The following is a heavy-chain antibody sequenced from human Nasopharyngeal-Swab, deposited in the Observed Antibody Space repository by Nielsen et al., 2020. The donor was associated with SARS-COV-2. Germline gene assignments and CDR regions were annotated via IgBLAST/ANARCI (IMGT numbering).Heavy chain of an antibody. CDR2: INTNTGNP. CDR1: GYTFTSYA. Sequence: ASVKVSCTASGYTFTSYAMNWVRQAPGQGLEWMGWINTNTGNPTYAQGFTGRFVFSLDTSVSTAYLQISSLKAEDTAVYYWARDSDYVWGSYRLGGYWGQGTLVTVSS. D-gene: IGHD3-16*02. V-gene: IGHV7-4-1*02. CDR3: ARDSDYVWGSYRLGGY. J-gene: IGHJ4*02.